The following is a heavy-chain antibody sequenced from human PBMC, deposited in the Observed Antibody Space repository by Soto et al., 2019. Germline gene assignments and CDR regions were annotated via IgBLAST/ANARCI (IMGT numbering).Heavy chain of an antibody. V-gene: IGHV5-51*01. CDR3: ARPFGMDV. CDR1: GYSFTSYR. J-gene: IGHJ6*02. CDR2: IYPADSNT. Sequence: GESLKISCQGSGYSFTSYRIGWVRQMPGKGLEWVAIIYPADSNTRYSPSFRGQVTISADKSISTAYLQWSSLKASDTAIYYCARPFGMDVWGQGTTVTVSS.